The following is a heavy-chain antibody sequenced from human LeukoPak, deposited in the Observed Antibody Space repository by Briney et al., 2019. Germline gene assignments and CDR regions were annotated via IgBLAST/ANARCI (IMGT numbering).Heavy chain of an antibody. Sequence: GGSLRLSCAASGFTFSSYWMSWVRQAPGKGLEWVANIKQDGSEIYYVDSVKGRFTISRDNAKNSLYLQMNSLRGEDTAVYYCARDRYGDYFFDYWGQGTLVTVSS. CDR3: ARDRYGDYFFDY. CDR2: IKQDGSEI. V-gene: IGHV3-7*01. D-gene: IGHD4-17*01. CDR1: GFTFSSYW. J-gene: IGHJ4*02.